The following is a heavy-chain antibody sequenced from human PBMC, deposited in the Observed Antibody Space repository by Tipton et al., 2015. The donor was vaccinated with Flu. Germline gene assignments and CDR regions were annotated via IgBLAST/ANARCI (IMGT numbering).Heavy chain of an antibody. CDR1: GGSISSGDYY. Sequence: TLSLTCTVSGGSISSGDYYWSWIRQPPGKGLEWIGYIYYSGSTYYNPSLKSRVTISVDTSKNQFSLKLSSVTAADTAVYCCARGGAAIYYYYYYGMDVWGQGTTVTVSS. D-gene: IGHD6-13*01. CDR2: IYYSGST. V-gene: IGHV4-30-4*01. CDR3: ARGGAAIYYYYYYGMDV. J-gene: IGHJ6*02.